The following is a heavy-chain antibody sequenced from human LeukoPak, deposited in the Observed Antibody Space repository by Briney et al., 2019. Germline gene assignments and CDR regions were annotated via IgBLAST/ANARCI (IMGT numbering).Heavy chain of an antibody. D-gene: IGHD3-22*01. V-gene: IGHV3-33*01. CDR3: ARDRPMIVKNWFDP. J-gene: IGHJ5*02. CDR2: IWYDGSNK. Sequence: RTGGSLRLSCAASGFTFSSYGMHWVRQAPGKGLEWVAVIWYDGSNKYYADSVKGRFTISRDNSKNTLYLQMNSLRAEDTAVYYCARDRPMIVKNWFDPWGQGALVTVSS. CDR1: GFTFSSYG.